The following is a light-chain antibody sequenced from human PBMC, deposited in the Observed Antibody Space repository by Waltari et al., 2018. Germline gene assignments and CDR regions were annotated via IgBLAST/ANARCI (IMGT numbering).Light chain of an antibody. Sequence: QSALTQLASGSGSTGRSITISCTGTSSDVGGYSYCHWYQPHPVKAPKLTISDVSARPSGVSNRFSGSKSGNTASLTISGLQAEDEADYYCSSYTSSSTVVFGGGTKLTVL. J-gene: IGLJ2*01. CDR2: DVS. CDR3: SSYTSSSTVV. CDR1: SSDVGGYSY. V-gene: IGLV2-14*03.